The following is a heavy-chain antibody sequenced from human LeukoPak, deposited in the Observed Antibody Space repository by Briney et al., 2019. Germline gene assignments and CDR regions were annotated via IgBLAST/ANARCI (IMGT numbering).Heavy chain of an antibody. CDR3: ARGNYYYGSGSYYRLDY. CDR1: GGSISSNNW. V-gene: IGHV4-4*02. J-gene: IGHJ4*02. D-gene: IGHD3-10*01. Sequence: SETLSLTCAVSGGSISSNNWWSWVRQPPGKGLEWIGEINHSGSTNYNPSLKSRVTISVDTSKNQFSLKLSSVTAADTAVYYCARGNYYYGSGSYYRLDYWGQGTLVTVSS. CDR2: INHSGST.